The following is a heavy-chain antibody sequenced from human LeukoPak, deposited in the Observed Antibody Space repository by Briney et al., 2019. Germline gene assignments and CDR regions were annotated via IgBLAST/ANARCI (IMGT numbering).Heavy chain of an antibody. CDR3: ASLSAFYNWNYGQNWFDP. V-gene: IGHV4-39*01. Sequence: SETLSLTCTVSGGSISSSSYYWGWIRQPPGKGLEWIGSIYYSGSTYYNPSLKSRVTISVDTSKNQFSLKLSSVTAADTAVYYCASLSAFYNWNYGQNWFDPWGQGTLVTVSS. D-gene: IGHD1-7*01. CDR1: GGSISSSSYY. J-gene: IGHJ5*02. CDR2: IYYSGST.